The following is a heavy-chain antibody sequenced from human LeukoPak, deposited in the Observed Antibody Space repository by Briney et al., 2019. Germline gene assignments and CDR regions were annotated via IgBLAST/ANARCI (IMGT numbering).Heavy chain of an antibody. CDR2: MNPNSDNT. V-gene: IGHV1-8*03. J-gene: IGHJ3*02. CDR1: GYTFTSYD. CDR3: ARGSGSYYAFDI. Sequence: ASVKVSCKASGYTFTSYDINWVRQAPGQGLEWMGWMNPNSDNTGYAQKFQGRVTITRNTSISTAYMELSSLRSEDTAVYYCARGSGSYYAFDIWGQGTMVTVSS. D-gene: IGHD1-26*01.